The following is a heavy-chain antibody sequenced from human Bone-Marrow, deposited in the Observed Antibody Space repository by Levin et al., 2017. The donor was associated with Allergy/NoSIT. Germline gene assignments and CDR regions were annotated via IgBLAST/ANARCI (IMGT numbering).Heavy chain of an antibody. D-gene: IGHD6-13*01. CDR1: GGSFSGYY. CDR3: AREQLVKLDFDY. CDR2: INHSGST. V-gene: IGHV4-34*01. Sequence: SQTLSLTCAVYGGSFSGYYWSWIRQPPGKGLEWIGEINHSGSTNYNPSLKSRVTISVDTSKNQFSLKLSSVTAADTAVYYCAREQLVKLDFDYWGQGTLVTVSS. J-gene: IGHJ4*02.